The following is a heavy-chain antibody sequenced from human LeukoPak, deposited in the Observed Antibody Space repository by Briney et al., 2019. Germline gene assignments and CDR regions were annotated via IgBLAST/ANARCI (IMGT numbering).Heavy chain of an antibody. V-gene: IGHV4-59*12. CDR3: ARDYGGGWYQIDY. J-gene: IGHJ4*02. Sequence: PSETLSLTCTVSGGSISSYYWSWIPQPPGKGLEWIGYISYSGSTNYNPSLKSRLTISLDTSKRQFSLNLNSVTVADTALYYCARDYGGGWYQIDYWGQGTLVTVSS. CDR2: ISYSGST. D-gene: IGHD6-13*01. CDR1: GGSISSYY.